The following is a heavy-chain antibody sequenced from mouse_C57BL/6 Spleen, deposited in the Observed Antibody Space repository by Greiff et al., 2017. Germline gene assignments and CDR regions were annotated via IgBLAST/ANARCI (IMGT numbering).Heavy chain of an antibody. CDR2: ISSGSSTI. CDR1: GFTFSDYG. D-gene: IGHD2-3*01. J-gene: IGHJ2*01. Sequence: EVKLVESGGGLVKPGGSLKLSGAASGFTFSDYGMHWVRQAPEKGLEWVAYISSGSSTIYYEDTVKGRFTISRDNAKNTLFLQMTSLRSEDTAMYYCTRALDGYPYDYWGQGTTLTVSS. CDR3: TRALDGYPYDY. V-gene: IGHV5-17*01.